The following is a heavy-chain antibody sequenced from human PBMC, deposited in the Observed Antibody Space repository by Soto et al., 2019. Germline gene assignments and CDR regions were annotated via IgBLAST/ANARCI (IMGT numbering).Heavy chain of an antibody. CDR3: SRGIDSSFDY. CDR1: GDSVSSSRVA. CDR2: TYYRSKWYT. V-gene: IGHV6-1*01. J-gene: IGHJ4*02. Sequence: QVQLQQSGPGLVKPSQTLSLTCAISGDSVSSSRVAWNWIRQSPSRGLEWLGRTYYRSKWYTDYAFSVKSRVTINPDTSKNQFYLQLNSVTPEDTAVYYCSRGIDSSFDYWGQGTLVTVSS. D-gene: IGHD3-22*01.